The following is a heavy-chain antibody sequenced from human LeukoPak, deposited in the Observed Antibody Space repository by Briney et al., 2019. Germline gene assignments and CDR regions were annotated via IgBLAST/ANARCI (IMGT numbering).Heavy chain of an antibody. J-gene: IGHJ4*02. CDR2: IYYSGST. CDR3: ARGGWYYFDY. D-gene: IGHD1-26*01. Sequence: SETLSLTCTVSGGSISSGGYYWSWIRQPPGKGLEWIGYIYYSGSTYYNPSLKSRVTISVDTSKNQFSLKLSSVTAADTAVYYCARGGWYYFDYWGQGTLVTVSS. V-gene: IGHV4-61*08. CDR1: GGSISSGGYY.